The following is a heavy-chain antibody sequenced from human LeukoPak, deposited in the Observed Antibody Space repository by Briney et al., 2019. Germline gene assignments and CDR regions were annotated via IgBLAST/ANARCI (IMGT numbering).Heavy chain of an antibody. CDR3: ASRRDY. CDR1: GFAFSDYE. Sequence: GGSLRLSCAASGFAFSDYEMNWVRQAPAKGLEWVSNIGSSGRTIFYADSVKGRFSISRDNGKNSLYLQMNSLRVEDTAIYYCASRRDYWGQGTLVTVSS. J-gene: IGHJ4*02. CDR2: IGSSGRTI. V-gene: IGHV3-48*03.